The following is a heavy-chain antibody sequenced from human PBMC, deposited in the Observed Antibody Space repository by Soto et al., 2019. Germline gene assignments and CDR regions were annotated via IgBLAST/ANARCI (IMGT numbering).Heavy chain of an antibody. D-gene: IGHD6-13*01. CDR2: ISYDGSNK. CDR3: AREGSSSWYPHYYYYYGMDV. CDR1: GFTFSSYA. J-gene: IGHJ6*02. V-gene: IGHV3-30-3*01. Sequence: QVQLVESGGGVVQPGRSLRLSCAASGFTFSSYAMHWVRQAPGKGLEWVAVISYDGSNKYYADSVKGRFTISRDNSKNTLYLQMNSLRAEDTAVYYCAREGSSSWYPHYYYYYGMDVCGQGTTVTVSS.